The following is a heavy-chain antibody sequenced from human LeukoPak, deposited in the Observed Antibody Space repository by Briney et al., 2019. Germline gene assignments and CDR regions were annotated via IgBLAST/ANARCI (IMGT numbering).Heavy chain of an antibody. J-gene: IGHJ6*03. D-gene: IGHD1-26*01. V-gene: IGHV3-23*01. CDR2: ISGSGTTL. CDR3: AKDSGGTYFYYYYYMDV. CDR1: GFTFSRYS. Sequence: GRSLRLSCAASGFTFSRYSMSWVRQAPGKGLEWVSAISGSGTTLYYADSVKGRFTISRDNSKNTLYLQINSLRAEDTAVYYCAKDSGGTYFYYYYYMDVWGKGTTVTGSS.